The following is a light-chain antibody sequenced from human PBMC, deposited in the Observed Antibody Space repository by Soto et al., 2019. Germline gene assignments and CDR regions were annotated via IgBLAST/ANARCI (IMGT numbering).Light chain of an antibody. CDR2: AAS. V-gene: IGKV1-16*02. CDR3: QQFATSPLT. CDR1: QDINIY. Sequence: DVHMTQSPSSLSASVGHSVTITCRASQDINIYLAWFQQRPGKAPRSLIYAASTLQSGVPSKFSGSGYGTDFNLTISRLETEDFAVYYCQQFATSPLTFGGGTKVDIK. J-gene: IGKJ4*01.